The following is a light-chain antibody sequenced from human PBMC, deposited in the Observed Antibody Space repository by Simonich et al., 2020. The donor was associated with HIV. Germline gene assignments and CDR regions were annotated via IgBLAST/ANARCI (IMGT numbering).Light chain of an antibody. CDR3: QQAIGFPRT. J-gene: IGKJ1*01. CDR2: DAS. Sequence: EIVMTQSPVTLSVSPGERATLSCRASQSVSSSYLAWYQQKPGLAPRLLIYDASTRATGIPDRLSGSGSGTKFTLTITSLQPEDFATYYCQQAIGFPRTFGQGTKVEVK. CDR1: QSVSSSY. V-gene: IGKV3D-20*01.